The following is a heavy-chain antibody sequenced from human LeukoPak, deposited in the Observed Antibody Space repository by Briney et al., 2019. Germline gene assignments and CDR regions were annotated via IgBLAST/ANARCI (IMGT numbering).Heavy chain of an antibody. D-gene: IGHD2-8*01. CDR3: ARDSVNGAFDI. Sequence: SETLSLTCTDSGGSISSYYWSWIRQPPGKGLEWIGYIYYSGSTNYNPSLKSRVTISVDTSKNQFSLKLSSVTAADTAVYYCARDSVNGAFDIWGQGTMVTVSS. V-gene: IGHV4-59*01. CDR1: GGSISSYY. CDR2: IYYSGST. J-gene: IGHJ3*02.